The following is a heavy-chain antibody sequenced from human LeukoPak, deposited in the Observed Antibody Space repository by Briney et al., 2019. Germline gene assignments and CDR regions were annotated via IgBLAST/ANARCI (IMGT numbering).Heavy chain of an antibody. D-gene: IGHD6-19*01. V-gene: IGHV3-23*01. CDR2: LSVSGITT. CDR3: AKGIYSSGWRYFDY. Sequence: HPGGSLRLSCAASGFTFSNSAMSWVRQAPGKWLEWVPTLSVSGITTYYADSVKGRFTISRDNSKNTLYMQMNSLRAEDTAVYYCAKGIYSSGWRYFDYWGHGTLVTVSS. CDR1: GFTFSNSA. J-gene: IGHJ4*01.